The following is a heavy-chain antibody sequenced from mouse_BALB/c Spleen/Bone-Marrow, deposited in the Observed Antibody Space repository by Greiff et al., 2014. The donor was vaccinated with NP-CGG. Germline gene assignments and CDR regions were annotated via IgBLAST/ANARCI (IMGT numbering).Heavy chain of an antibody. D-gene: IGHD1-1*02. Sequence: EVQLVESGGGLVKPGGSLKLSCAASGFTFSDFYMFWFRQTPEKRLEWVATISNGVTYTYYPDSVKGRFTISRDNAKNNLYLQMSSLKSEDTAMYYCARSGERYGAMDYWGQGTSVTVTS. V-gene: IGHV5-4*02. CDR2: ISNGVTYT. J-gene: IGHJ4*01. CDR3: ARSGERYGAMDY. CDR1: GFTFSDFY.